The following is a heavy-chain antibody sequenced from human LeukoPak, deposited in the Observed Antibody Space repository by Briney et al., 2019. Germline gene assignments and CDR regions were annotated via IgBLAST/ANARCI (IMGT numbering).Heavy chain of an antibody. D-gene: IGHD5-18*01. CDR2: ISYDGSNK. Sequence: GGSLRLSYAASGFTFSSYGMHWVRQAPGKGLEWVAVISYDGSNKYYADSVKGRFTISRDNSKNTLYLQMNSLRAEDTAVYYCAKEAGQGYSYGYADAFDIWGQGTMVTVSS. CDR3: AKEAGQGYSYGYADAFDI. CDR1: GFTFSSYG. V-gene: IGHV3-30*18. J-gene: IGHJ3*02.